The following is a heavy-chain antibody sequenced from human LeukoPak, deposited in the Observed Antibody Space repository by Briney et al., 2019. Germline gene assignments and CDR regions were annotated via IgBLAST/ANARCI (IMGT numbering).Heavy chain of an antibody. CDR2: IKPSGGST. D-gene: IGHD5-24*01. CDR1: GYTFTSYN. V-gene: IGHV1-46*01. CDR3: ARVRDGYNDAYDI. Sequence: ASVRVSCKASGYTFTSYNMHWVRQAPGQGLEWMGIIKPSGGSTTYAQKFQGRVTMTRDMSTSTLYMELSSLRSEDTAVYYCARVRDGYNDAYDIWGQGTMVTVSS. J-gene: IGHJ3*02.